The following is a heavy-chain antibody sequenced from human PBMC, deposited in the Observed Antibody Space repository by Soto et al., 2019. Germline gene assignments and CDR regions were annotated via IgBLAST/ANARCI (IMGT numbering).Heavy chain of an antibody. V-gene: IGHV3-33*01. J-gene: IGHJ4*02. CDR2: IWYDGSNK. CDR3: ASDPKDYDILV. CDR1: GFTFSSYG. Sequence: GGSLRLSCAASGFTFSSYGMHWVRQAPGKGLEWVAVIWYDGSNKYYAGSVKGRFTISRDNSKNTLYLQMNSLRAEDTAVYYCASDPKDYDILVWGQGTLVTVSS. D-gene: IGHD3-9*01.